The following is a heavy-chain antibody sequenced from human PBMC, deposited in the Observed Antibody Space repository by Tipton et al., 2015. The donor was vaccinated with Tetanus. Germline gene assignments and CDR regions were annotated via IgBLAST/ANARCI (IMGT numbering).Heavy chain of an antibody. J-gene: IGHJ4*02. CDR3: ARHYDTSGYYFV. CDR1: GASISTLNYY. CDR2: ISYRGET. V-gene: IGHV4-39*01. Sequence: TLSLTCSVSGASISTLNYYWAWIRQPPGRGLEWIGAISYRGETHFNPSLGSRVSMSVDTSKNQFSVDLSSVTAADTAVYFCARHYDTSGYYFVWGQGTLVTVSS. D-gene: IGHD3-22*01.